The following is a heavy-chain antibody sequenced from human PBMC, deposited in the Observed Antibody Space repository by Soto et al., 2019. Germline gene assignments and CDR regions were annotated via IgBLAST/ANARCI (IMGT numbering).Heavy chain of an antibody. D-gene: IGHD1-1*01. V-gene: IGHV1-69*12. CDR1: GGTFSSYA. CDR2: IIPIFGTA. CDR3: ARRHDPNWYFDL. Sequence: QVQLVQSGAEVKKPGSSVKVSCKASGGTFSSYAISWVRQAPGQGLEWMGGIIPIFGTANYAQKFQGRVXIXAGXSTSTAYMELSSLRSEDTAVYYCARRHDPNWYFDLWGRGTLVTVSS. J-gene: IGHJ2*01.